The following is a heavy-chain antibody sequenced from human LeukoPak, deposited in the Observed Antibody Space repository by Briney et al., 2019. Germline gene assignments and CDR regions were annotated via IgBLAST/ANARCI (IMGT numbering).Heavy chain of an antibody. V-gene: IGHV3-15*01. D-gene: IGHD3-10*01. CDR1: GFTFSNAW. J-gene: IGHJ3*02. Sequence: GGSLRLSCAASGFTFSNAWMSWVRQAPGKGLEWVGRIKSKTDGGTTDYAAPVKGRFTISRDDSKNTLYLQMNSLRAEDTAVYYCARGSGTLWFGGRNDAFDIWGQGTMVTVSS. CDR2: IKSKTDGGTT. CDR3: ARGSGTLWFGGRNDAFDI.